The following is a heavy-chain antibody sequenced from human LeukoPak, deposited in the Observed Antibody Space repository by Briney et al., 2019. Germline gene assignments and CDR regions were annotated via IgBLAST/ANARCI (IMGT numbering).Heavy chain of an antibody. J-gene: IGHJ6*02. D-gene: IGHD1-26*01. CDR3: ARSGSYTPVPSYGMDV. CDR2: IYHSGST. V-gene: IGHV4-34*01. Sequence: PSETLSLTCAVYGGSFSGYYWSWIRQPPGKGLEWIGEIYHSGSTNYNPSLKSRVTISVDKSKNQFSLKLSSVTAADTAVYYCARSGSYTPVPSYGMDVWGQGTTVTVSS. CDR1: GGSFSGYY.